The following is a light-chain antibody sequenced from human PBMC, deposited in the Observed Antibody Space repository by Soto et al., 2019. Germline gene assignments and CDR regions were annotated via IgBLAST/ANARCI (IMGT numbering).Light chain of an antibody. Sequence: EIVMTQSPATLSVSPGERATLSCRASQSVSSNLAWYQQKPGQAPRLLIYGASTRATDIPARFSGSGSGTEFTLTISSLLSEDFAVYYCQQYNNWPPPFGQGTKLEIK. CDR2: GAS. CDR1: QSVSSN. J-gene: IGKJ2*01. CDR3: QQYNNWPPP. V-gene: IGKV3-15*01.